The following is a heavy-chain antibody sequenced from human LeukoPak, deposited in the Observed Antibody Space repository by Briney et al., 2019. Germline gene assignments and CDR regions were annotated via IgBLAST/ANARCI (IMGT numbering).Heavy chain of an antibody. Sequence: SETLSLTCTVSGGSISSYYWSWIRQPPGKGLEWIGYIYYSGSTNCNPSLKSRVTMSVDTSKNQFSLKLSSVTAADTAVYYCARARSSSEDAFDIWGQGTMVTVSS. CDR1: GGSISSYY. D-gene: IGHD6-6*01. V-gene: IGHV4-59*12. CDR2: IYYSGST. J-gene: IGHJ3*02. CDR3: ARARSSSEDAFDI.